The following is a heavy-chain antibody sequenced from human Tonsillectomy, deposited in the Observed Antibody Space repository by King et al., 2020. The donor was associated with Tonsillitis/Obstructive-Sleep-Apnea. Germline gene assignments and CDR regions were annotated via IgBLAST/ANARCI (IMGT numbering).Heavy chain of an antibody. D-gene: IGHD1-1*01. CDR3: ARDLVNDSGYWYNYYFGMDV. CDR2: ISHDGTNK. CDR1: GFTFSSYA. J-gene: IGHJ6*02. Sequence: VQLVESGGGVVQPGRSLRLSCAASGFTFSSYAMHWVRQAPGKGLEWVAVISHDGTNKYYGDSVKGRITISRDNSKNTLHLQMNSLRPDDTAVYYCARDLVNDSGYWYNYYFGMDVWGQGTTVTVSS. V-gene: IGHV3-30*04.